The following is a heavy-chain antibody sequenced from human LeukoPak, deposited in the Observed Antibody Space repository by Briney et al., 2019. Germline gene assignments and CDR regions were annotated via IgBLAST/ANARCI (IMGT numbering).Heavy chain of an antibody. Sequence: PSETLSLTCAVYGGSFSGYYWSWIRQPPGKGLEWIGEINHSGSTNYNPSLKSRVTISVDTSKNQLSLKLSSVTAADTAVYYCAGGSGSYSFYWGQGTLVTVSS. J-gene: IGHJ4*02. CDR1: GGSFSGYY. V-gene: IGHV4-34*01. CDR3: AGGSGSYSFY. CDR2: INHSGST. D-gene: IGHD3-10*01.